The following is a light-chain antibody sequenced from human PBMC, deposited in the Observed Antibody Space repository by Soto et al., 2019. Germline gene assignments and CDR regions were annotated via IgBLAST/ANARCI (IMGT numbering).Light chain of an antibody. CDR2: VNI. CDR3: SSYTTSSSYV. V-gene: IGLV1-40*01. J-gene: IGLJ1*01. CDR1: SSNIGAGYD. Sequence: QSVLTQPPSVSGAPGQRVTISCTGDSSNIGAGYDVHWYQQLPGTAPKLLIYVNINRPSGVPDRFSASRSDSSASLAITGLQAEDEADYYCSSYTTSSSYVFGAGTKVTVL.